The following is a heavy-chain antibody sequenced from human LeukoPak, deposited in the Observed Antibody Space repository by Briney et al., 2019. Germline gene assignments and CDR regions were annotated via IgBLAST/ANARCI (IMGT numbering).Heavy chain of an antibody. CDR1: GFTFSSYA. Sequence: QPGRSLRLSCAASGFTFSSYAMHWVRQAPGKGLEWVAVISYDGSNKYYADSVKGRFTISRDNSKNTLYLQMNSLRAEDTAVYYCARDAERKVGIAAAGTWEFDYWGQGTLVTVSS. J-gene: IGHJ4*02. CDR3: ARDAERKVGIAAAGTWEFDY. D-gene: IGHD6-13*01. V-gene: IGHV3-30*04. CDR2: ISYDGSNK.